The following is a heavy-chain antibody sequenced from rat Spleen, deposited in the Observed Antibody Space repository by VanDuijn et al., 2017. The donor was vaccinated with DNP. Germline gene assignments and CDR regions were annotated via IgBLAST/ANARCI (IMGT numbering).Heavy chain of an antibody. J-gene: IGHJ3*01. CDR2: ISFDGSAT. D-gene: IGHD1-6*01. Sequence: EVQLVESDGGLVQPGRSLKLSCAASGFIFSDFYMAWVRQAPTKGLEWVTTISFDGSATSYRDSVKGRFTISRDNAKSTLYLQMDSLRSEDTATYYWAKQDVYYGLLRGDWFAYWGQGTLVTVSS. CDR1: GFIFSDFY. V-gene: IGHV5-29*01. CDR3: AKQDVYYGLLRGDWFAY.